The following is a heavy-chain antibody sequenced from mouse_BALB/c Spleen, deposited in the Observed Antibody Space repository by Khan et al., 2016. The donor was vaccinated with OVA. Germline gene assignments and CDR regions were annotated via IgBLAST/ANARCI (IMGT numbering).Heavy chain of an antibody. CDR3: ARVDGGDFDY. CDR2: ISYSGYT. Sequence: EVQLQESGPGLVKPSQSLSLTCTVTGYSITSDYAWNWIRQFPGNKLEWMGYISYSGYTHYNPSLRSRISITRDTSKNQFFLQLNSVTTEDTATYYCARVDGGDFDYWGQGTTLTGSS. CDR1: GYSITSDYA. D-gene: IGHD2-3*01. J-gene: IGHJ2*01. V-gene: IGHV3-2*02.